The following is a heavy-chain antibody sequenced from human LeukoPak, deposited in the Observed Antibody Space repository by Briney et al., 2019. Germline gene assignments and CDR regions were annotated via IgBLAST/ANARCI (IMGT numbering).Heavy chain of an antibody. D-gene: IGHD6-19*01. CDR1: GFTFSSYA. V-gene: IGHV3-23*01. Sequence: QSGGSLRLSCAASGFTFSSYAMRWVRQAPGKGLEWVSAISGSGSDTYYADSEKRRFTISRDNSRDTVYMQMTSLRGDDTALYYCAKCPVPLHIAVAGAWLDPWGQGTLVTVSS. CDR2: ISGSGSDT. J-gene: IGHJ5*02. CDR3: AKCPVPLHIAVAGAWLDP.